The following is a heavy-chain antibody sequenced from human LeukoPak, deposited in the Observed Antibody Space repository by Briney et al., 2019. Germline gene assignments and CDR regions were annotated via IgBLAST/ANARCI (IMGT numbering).Heavy chain of an antibody. D-gene: IGHD3-10*01. J-gene: IGHJ5*02. Sequence: SVKVSCKASGGTFSSYAISWVRQAPGQGLEWMGGIIPIFGTANYAQKFQGRVTITADEFTSTAYMELSGLRSEDTAVYYCASVVMVRGVSWFDPWGQGTLVTVSS. CDR2: IIPIFGTA. CDR1: GGTFSSYA. V-gene: IGHV1-69*13. CDR3: ASVVMVRGVSWFDP.